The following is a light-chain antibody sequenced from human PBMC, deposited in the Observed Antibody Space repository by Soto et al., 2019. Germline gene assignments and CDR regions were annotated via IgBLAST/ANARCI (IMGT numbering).Light chain of an antibody. V-gene: IGKV1-39*01. CDR3: QQTYSSES. Sequence: DIQMTQSPSSLSAYVGDRVTITCRASQSISSYVNWYQQRPGKAPKLLMYAASTLQSGVPSRFSGSGSGTEFTLTISSLHPEDFATYYCQQTYSSESFGQGTKLEIK. J-gene: IGKJ2*03. CDR1: QSISSY. CDR2: AAS.